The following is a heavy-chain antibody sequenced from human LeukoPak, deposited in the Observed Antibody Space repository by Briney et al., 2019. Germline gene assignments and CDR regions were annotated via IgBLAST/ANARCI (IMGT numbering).Heavy chain of an antibody. D-gene: IGHD1-26*01. V-gene: IGHV3-30-3*01. CDR2: VSYDGSSP. CDR1: GFTFSNYV. Sequence: GGSLRLSCAASGFTFSNYVMHWVRQAPGKGLEWVAVVSYDGSSPYHADSVRGRFSISSDHSKNTVYLQMDSLGVEDTAVYYCARERVGTAETFDNWGQGTLVTVSS. CDR3: ARERVGTAETFDN. J-gene: IGHJ4*02.